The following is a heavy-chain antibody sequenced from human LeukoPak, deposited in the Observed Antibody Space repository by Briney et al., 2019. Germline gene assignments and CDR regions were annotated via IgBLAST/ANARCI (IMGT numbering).Heavy chain of an antibody. V-gene: IGHV3-23*01. Sequence: TGGSLRLSCAASGFPFSTYAMNWVRQDPDKGLEWIAGISGKGNGTYYADSVKGRFTISRDNSKNTLSLQMISLRREDTATYWCVKRTMSAFDQWGQGILVIVSS. J-gene: IGHJ4*02. CDR2: ISGKGNGT. CDR1: GFPFSTYA. CDR3: VKRTMSAFDQ.